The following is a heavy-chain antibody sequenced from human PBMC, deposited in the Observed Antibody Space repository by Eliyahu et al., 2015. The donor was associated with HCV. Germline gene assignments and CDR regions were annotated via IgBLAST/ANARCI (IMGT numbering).Heavy chain of an antibody. Sequence: GLVKPSETLSLTCTVSGGSISSYYWSWIRQPAGKGLEWIGXIYTSGXTNYNPSLKSRVTXSVDTSKNQFSLKLSSVTAADTAVYYCARDNRDILTGYYIHYYYGMDVWGQGTTVTVSS. CDR2: IYTSGXT. V-gene: IGHV4-4*07. D-gene: IGHD3-9*01. CDR3: ARDNRDILTGYYIHYYYGMDV. CDR1: GGSISSYY. J-gene: IGHJ6*02.